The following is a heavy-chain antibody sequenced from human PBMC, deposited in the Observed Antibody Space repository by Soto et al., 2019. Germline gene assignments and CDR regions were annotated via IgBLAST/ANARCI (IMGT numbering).Heavy chain of an antibody. D-gene: IGHD2-8*01. CDR2: ITTSGGNT. CDR1: GFTFSTYA. CDR3: AGRYCTFGVCYTNYYYLIDV. J-gene: IGHJ6*03. V-gene: IGHV3-23*01. Sequence: GGSLRLCCAASGFTFSTYAMSWVRQAPGKGLEWVSTITTSGGNTYYADSVQGRFTISRDNSKNTLYLQMNSLRAEDTAVYYCAGRYCTFGVCYTNYYYLIDVWGKRSSDTGSS.